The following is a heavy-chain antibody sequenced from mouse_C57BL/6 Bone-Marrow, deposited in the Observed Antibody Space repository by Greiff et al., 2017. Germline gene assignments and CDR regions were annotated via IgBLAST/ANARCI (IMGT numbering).Heavy chain of an antibody. CDR3: TSIYYYGSSAWFAY. V-gene: IGHV6-6*01. J-gene: IGHJ3*01. Sequence: VQLVESGGGLVQPGGSMKLSCAASGFTFSDAWMDWVRQSPEKGLEWVAEIRNKANNHATYYAESVKGRFTISRDDSKSSVYLQMNSLRAEDTGIYYCTSIYYYGSSAWFAYWGQGTLVTVSA. CDR1: GFTFSDAW. CDR2: IRNKANNHAT. D-gene: IGHD1-1*01.